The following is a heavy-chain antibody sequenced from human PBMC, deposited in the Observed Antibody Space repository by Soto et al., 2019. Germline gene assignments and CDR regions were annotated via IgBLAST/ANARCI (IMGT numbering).Heavy chain of an antibody. Sequence: SETLSLTCTVSGDSITSNSYFWAWIRQPLVKGLEWIGEIYHSGSTNYNPSLKSRVTISVDKSKNQFSLKLSSVTASVTSVYYCARDYYGSGSYYNTWFDPWGQGTLVTVS. J-gene: IGHJ5*02. CDR2: IYHSGST. CDR3: ARDYYGSGSYYNTWFDP. CDR1: GDSITSNSYF. V-gene: IGHV4-39*07. D-gene: IGHD3-10*01.